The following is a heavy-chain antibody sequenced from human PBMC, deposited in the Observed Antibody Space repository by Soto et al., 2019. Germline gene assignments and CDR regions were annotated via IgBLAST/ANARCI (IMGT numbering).Heavy chain of an antibody. V-gene: IGHV1-69*01. CDR1: GGSFSSYA. Sequence: QVQLVQSGDEVKKPGSSVKVSCKASGGSFSSYAFSWVRQAPGQGLEWMGGIIPSFGTPNYAQRFQGRVTISADESTTTVYMDLRRLRSEDTAVYYCARGSSSTVGPTGWFYPWGQGTLVTVSS. CDR2: IIPSFGTP. D-gene: IGHD1-26*01. J-gene: IGHJ5*02. CDR3: ARGSSSTVGPTGWFYP.